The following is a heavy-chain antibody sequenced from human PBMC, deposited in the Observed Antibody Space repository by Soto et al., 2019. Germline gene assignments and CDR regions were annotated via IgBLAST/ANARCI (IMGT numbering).Heavy chain of an antibody. CDR1: GFSLTTGGMG. CDR2: IYWDDDK. Sequence: QITLKESGPTLVQPTQTLTLTCSCSGFSLTTGGMGVGWIRQPPGKALEWLALIYWDDDKGYSPSLKSRLTITKNTPKNRVVLKMTKMALVNTATYYCARIFCAGGNCHRGGGFYSGRAVWGKGPTFTAPS. J-gene: IGHJ6*04. CDR3: ARIFCAGGNCHRGGGFYSGRAV. D-gene: IGHD2-8*02. V-gene: IGHV2-5*02.